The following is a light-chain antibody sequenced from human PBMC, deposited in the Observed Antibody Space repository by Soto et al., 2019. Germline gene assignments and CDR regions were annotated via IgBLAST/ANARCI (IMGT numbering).Light chain of an antibody. CDR1: QSVSSSY. V-gene: IGKV3-20*01. CDR2: GAS. Sequence: EIVLTQSPATLSLSPVERATLSCRASQSVSSSYLAWYQQKPGQAPSLLIYGASRRATGIPDRFSGSGSGTDFTLTISRLEPEDFAVYYCQQYDSSPITFGQGTRLEIK. J-gene: IGKJ5*01. CDR3: QQYDSSPIT.